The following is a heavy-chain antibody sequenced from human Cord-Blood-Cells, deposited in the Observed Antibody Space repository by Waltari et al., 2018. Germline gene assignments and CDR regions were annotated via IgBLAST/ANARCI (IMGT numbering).Heavy chain of an antibody. CDR1: GFPLSTSGVG. J-gene: IGHJ4*02. D-gene: IGHD6-13*01. CDR2: IYWDDDN. Sequence: QITLKESGPTLVKPTQTLTLTCTFSGFPLSTSGVGVGWIGQPPGMALEWLALIYWDDDNRYSPSLKSRRTITKDTSKNQVVLTMTNMDPVDTATYYCALGYSSSWYVYWGQGTLVTVSS. V-gene: IGHV2-5*02. CDR3: ALGYSSSWYVY.